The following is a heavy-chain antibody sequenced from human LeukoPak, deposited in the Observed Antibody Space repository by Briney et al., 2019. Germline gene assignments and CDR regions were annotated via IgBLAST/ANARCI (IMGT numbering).Heavy chain of an antibody. CDR2: ISGSGGST. Sequence: GESLRLSCAASGFTFSSYAMSWVRQAPGKGLEWVSAISGSGGSTYYADSVKGRFTISRDNSKNTLYLQMTSLRAEDTAVYYCAKDRIVVSYYFDYWGQGTLVTVSS. D-gene: IGHD3-22*01. J-gene: IGHJ4*02. V-gene: IGHV3-23*01. CDR3: AKDRIVVSYYFDY. CDR1: GFTFSSYA.